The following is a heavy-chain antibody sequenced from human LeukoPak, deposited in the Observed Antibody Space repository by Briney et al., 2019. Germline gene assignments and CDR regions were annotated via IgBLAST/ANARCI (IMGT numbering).Heavy chain of an antibody. Sequence: SETLSLTCNVSGGSISSSNYYWGWIRQPPGKGLEWIGSIYHGGSTYYNPSLKSRVTISVDTSKNQLSLKLTSVTAADTAVYYCARAGDYYGSGSYYPPYYYGMDVWGQGTTVTVSS. CDR3: ARAGDYYGSGSYYPPYYYGMDV. CDR1: GGSISSSNYY. J-gene: IGHJ6*02. V-gene: IGHV4-39*07. D-gene: IGHD3-10*01. CDR2: IYHGGST.